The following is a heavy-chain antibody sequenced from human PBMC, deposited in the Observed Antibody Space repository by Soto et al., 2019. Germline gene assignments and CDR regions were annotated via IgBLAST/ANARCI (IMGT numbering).Heavy chain of an antibody. V-gene: IGHV3-9*01. CDR3: SIDPYDSLTAYNNWFAP. D-gene: IGHD3-9*01. CDR1: GFTFHNYA. CDR2: ISWNSGNI. Sequence: GGSLRLSCAASGFTFHNYAMHWVRQAPGKGLEWVAGISWNSGNIDFGDSVKGRFTISRDNAKNSLYLQMNSLRPEDTAVYYCSIDPYDSLTAYNNWFAPWGQGTLVTAP. J-gene: IGHJ5*02.